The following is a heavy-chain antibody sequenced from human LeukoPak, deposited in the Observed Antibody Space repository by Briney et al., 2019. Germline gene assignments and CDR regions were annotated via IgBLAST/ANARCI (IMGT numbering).Heavy chain of an antibody. CDR3: ATEGGPGSYYGDDAFDM. CDR1: GFSFTNTW. D-gene: IGHD3-10*01. J-gene: IGHJ3*02. Sequence: PGGSLRLSCEASGFSFTNTWMSWVRQAPGKGLEWVGRVKSKADDGTTDYAAPVQGRFTISRDDSKNTLSLQMNSLKTEDTAVYYCATEGGPGSYYGDDAFDMWGQGTMVTVSS. CDR2: VKSKADDGTT. V-gene: IGHV3-15*01.